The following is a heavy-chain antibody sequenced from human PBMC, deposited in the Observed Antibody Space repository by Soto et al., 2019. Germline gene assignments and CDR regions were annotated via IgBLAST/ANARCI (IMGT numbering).Heavy chain of an antibody. CDR1: GGSISSGDYY. V-gene: IGHV4-30-4*01. CDR3: ARARGARYFDY. Sequence: QVQLQESGPGLVKPSQTLSLTCTVSGGSISSGDYYWSWIRQPPGKGLDLIGYIYYSGSTYYNPSPKSRVTISVDSSKNQFSLKLSSVTAADTAVYYCARARGARYFDYWGQGTLVTVSS. D-gene: IGHD2-15*01. CDR2: IYYSGST. J-gene: IGHJ4*02.